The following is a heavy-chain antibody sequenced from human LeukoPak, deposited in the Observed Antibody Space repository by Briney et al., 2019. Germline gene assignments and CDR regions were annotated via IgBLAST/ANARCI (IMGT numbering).Heavy chain of an antibody. CDR2: IKQDESEK. D-gene: IGHD2/OR15-2a*01. CDR3: AKNTVGKEIEN. Sequence: GGSLRLSCASSGFNFGAYWMSWVRQAPGKGLEWVATIKQDESEKYYVDSVKGRFTISRDNSKNTLYLQMNSLKTEDTAVYYCAKNTVGKEIENWGQGTLVTVSS. V-gene: IGHV3-7*01. J-gene: IGHJ4*02. CDR1: GFNFGAYW.